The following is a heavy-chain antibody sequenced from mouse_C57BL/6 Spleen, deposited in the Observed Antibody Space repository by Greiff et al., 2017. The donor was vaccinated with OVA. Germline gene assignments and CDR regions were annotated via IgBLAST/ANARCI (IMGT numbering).Heavy chain of an antibody. CDR1: GYSFTGYY. CDR3: ARSPTMVTARFAY. CDR2: INPSTGGT. Sequence: VQLKESGPELVKPGASVKISCKASGYSFTGYYMHWVKQSPEKSLEWIGAINPSTGGTTYNQKFKAKATLTVDKSSSTAYMQHNSLTSEDSAVYYYARSPTMVTARFAYWGQGTLGTGSA. J-gene: IGHJ3*01. V-gene: IGHV1-42*01. D-gene: IGHD2-9*01.